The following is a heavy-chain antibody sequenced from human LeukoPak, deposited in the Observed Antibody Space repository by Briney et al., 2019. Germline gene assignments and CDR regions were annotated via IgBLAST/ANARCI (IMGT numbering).Heavy chain of an antibody. CDR3: AREGSGAQFDY. CDR1: VYTYTSYG. CDR2: ISAYNGNT. Sequence: GASVTVSFKSSVYTYTSYGISWVRQAPGQGLEWMGWISAYNGNTNYAQKLQGRVTMTTDTSTSTAYMELRSLRSDDTAVYYCAREGSGAQFDYWGQGTLVTVSS. V-gene: IGHV1-18*01. J-gene: IGHJ4*02. D-gene: IGHD3-10*01.